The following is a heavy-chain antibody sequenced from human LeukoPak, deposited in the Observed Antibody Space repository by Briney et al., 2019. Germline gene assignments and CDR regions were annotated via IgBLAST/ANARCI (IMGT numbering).Heavy chain of an antibody. Sequence: GGSLRLSCAVSGFPFSTFWMSWVRQAPGKGLEWVAFIRYDGSNKYYADSVKGRFTISRDNSKNTLYLQMNSLRAEDTAVYYCAKDHDYVWGSYHDHYYFDYWGQGTLVTVSS. CDR2: IRYDGSNK. CDR1: GFPFSTFW. V-gene: IGHV3-30*02. J-gene: IGHJ4*02. D-gene: IGHD3-16*02. CDR3: AKDHDYVWGSYHDHYYFDY.